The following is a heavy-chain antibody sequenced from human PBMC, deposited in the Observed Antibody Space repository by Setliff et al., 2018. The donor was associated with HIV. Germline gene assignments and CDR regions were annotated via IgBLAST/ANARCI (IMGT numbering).Heavy chain of an antibody. D-gene: IGHD6-19*01. CDR2: INTSGGSA. J-gene: IGHJ4*01. CDR3: ARNQGDSSGLYAGDF. Sequence: ASVKVSCKASVYAFTTYPMHWVRQAPGQGLEWMGVINTSGGSAGYAEKFRGRVTMTSDTSTNTVFMDLRNLRSEDTAVYYCARNQGDSSGLYAGDFWGHGTLVTVSS. V-gene: IGHV1-46*01. CDR1: VYAFTTYP.